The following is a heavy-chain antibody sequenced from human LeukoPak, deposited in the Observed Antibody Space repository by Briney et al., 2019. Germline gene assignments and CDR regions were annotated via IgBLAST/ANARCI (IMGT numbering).Heavy chain of an antibody. CDR1: GFTFSTYS. D-gene: IGHD2-2*01. V-gene: IGHV3-21*01. CDR3: ARQYCSSTSCLGPLFDY. CDR2: FSRGSSNI. Sequence: PGGSLRLSCAASGFTFSTYSMNWVRQVPGKGLEWFSPFSRGSSNIYYADSVKGRFTISRDNAKNSLYLQMNSLRAEDTAVYYCARQYCSSTSCLGPLFDYWGQETLVTVSS. J-gene: IGHJ4*02.